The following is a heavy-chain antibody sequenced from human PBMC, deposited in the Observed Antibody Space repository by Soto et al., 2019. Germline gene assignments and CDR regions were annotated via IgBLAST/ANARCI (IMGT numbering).Heavy chain of an antibody. J-gene: IGHJ4*02. Sequence: EVQLLESGGGLVQVGGSLRLSCVGSGFGFDSYAMSWVRQAPGKGLEWVSGIGSTGGAIVYADSVRGRFTISRDNSRNALYLHMNSLRAGDTAVYDCAKALWFGESSHYFDYWGQGTLVTVSS. V-gene: IGHV3-23*01. D-gene: IGHD3-10*01. CDR3: AKALWFGESSHYFDY. CDR1: GFGFDSYA. CDR2: IGSTGGAI.